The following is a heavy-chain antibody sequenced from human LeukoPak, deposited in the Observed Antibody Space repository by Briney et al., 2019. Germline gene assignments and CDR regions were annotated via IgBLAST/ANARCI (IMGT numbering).Heavy chain of an antibody. CDR3: ARDVWASSGYYYT. Sequence: ASVKVSCKASGYTFTGYYMHWVRQAPGQGLEWMGWINPNSGGTNYAQKFQGRVTMTRDTSISTAYMELSRLRSDDTAVYYCARDVWASSGYYYTWGQGTLVTVSS. D-gene: IGHD3-22*01. CDR2: INPNSGGT. V-gene: IGHV1-2*02. J-gene: IGHJ5*02. CDR1: GYTFTGYY.